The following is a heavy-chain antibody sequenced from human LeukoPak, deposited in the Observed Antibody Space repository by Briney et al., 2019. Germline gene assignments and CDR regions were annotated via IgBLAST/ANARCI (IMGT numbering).Heavy chain of an antibody. J-gene: IGHJ4*02. CDR1: GGSIGSYY. CDR2: IYYSGST. V-gene: IGHV4-59*08. D-gene: IGHD7-27*01. CDR3: ARLRKWGWALLDY. Sequence: SETLSLTCTVSGGSIGSYYWSWIRQPPVKGLEWIGYIYYSGSTNYNPSLKSRVTISVDTSKNQFSLKLSSVTAADTAVYYCARLRKWGWALLDYWGQGTLVTVSS.